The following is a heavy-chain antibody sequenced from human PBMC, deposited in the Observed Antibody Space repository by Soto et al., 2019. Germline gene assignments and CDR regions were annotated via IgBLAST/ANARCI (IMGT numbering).Heavy chain of an antibody. CDR1: GFTFSSDD. J-gene: IGHJ6*01. CDR2: IGTAGDT. Sequence: GWSLRLSCPASGFTFSSDDMHWVRQATGKGLEWVSAIGTAGDTYYPGSVKGRFTISRENAKNSLYLQMNSLGAVETAVYYCARGWCSSTSCYRSDCYYGMEVCGQGTTVDVYS. V-gene: IGHV3-13*01. D-gene: IGHD2-2*01. CDR3: ARGWCSSTSCYRSDCYYGMEV.